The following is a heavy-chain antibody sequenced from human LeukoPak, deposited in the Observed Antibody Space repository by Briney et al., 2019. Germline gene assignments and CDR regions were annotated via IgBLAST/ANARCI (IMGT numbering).Heavy chain of an antibody. Sequence: GGSLRLSCAASGFTFSSYAMSWVRQAPGKGLEWVSAISGSGGSTYYADSVKGRFTISRDNSKNTLYLQMNSLRAEDTAVYYCAKDSTYYGSGSYFDYWGQGTLVTASS. CDR2: ISGSGGST. V-gene: IGHV3-23*01. CDR1: GFTFSSYA. CDR3: AKDSTYYGSGSYFDY. J-gene: IGHJ4*02. D-gene: IGHD3-10*01.